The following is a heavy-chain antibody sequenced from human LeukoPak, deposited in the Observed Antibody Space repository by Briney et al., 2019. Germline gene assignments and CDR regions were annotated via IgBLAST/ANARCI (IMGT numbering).Heavy chain of an antibody. V-gene: IGHV3-7*01. D-gene: IGHD2-2*01. J-gene: IGHJ4*02. CDR1: GFTFSNYW. CDR3: VSFYETY. Sequence: GGSLRLSCAASGFTFSNYWMSWVRQAPGKGLEWVANIKGDGSYKYYVDSVKGRFTISRDNAKNTVYLQMNNLRAEDTAVYYCVSFYETYWGRGTLVTVSS. CDR2: IKGDGSYK.